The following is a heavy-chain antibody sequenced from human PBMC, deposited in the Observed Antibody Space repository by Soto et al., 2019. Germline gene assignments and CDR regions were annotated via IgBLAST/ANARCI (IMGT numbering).Heavy chain of an antibody. CDR3: VRDGSKSLRDWFDP. V-gene: IGHV4-4*07. CDR2: VYATGTT. Sequence: QVQLQESGPGRVKPSETLSLTCNVSGGSISKFYWAWIRKTAGNGLEWMGRVYATGTTDYNPSLRSRVAMSVDISKKTFSLRLRSVTGADSGVYYCVRDGSKSLRDWFDPWGQGILVTVSS. CDR1: GGSISKFY. J-gene: IGHJ5*02.